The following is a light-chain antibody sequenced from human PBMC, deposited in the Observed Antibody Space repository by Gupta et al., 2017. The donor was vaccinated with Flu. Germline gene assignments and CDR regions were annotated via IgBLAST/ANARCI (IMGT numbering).Light chain of an antibody. J-gene: IGLJ2*01. CDR1: NSDVGAYNY. V-gene: IGLV2-11*01. Sequence: QSHLTQPRSLSGSPAPSVTISCPGTNSDVGAYNYVSWHQEHPGKAPKLMIYDVNKRPSGVPDRFSASKSGNTAYLTISGLQAEDEADYYCCSYAGSYTFVFGGGTKVTVL. CDR2: DVN. CDR3: CSYAGSYTFV.